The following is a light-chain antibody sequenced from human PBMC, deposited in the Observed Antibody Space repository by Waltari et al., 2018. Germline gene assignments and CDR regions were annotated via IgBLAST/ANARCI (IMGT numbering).Light chain of an antibody. CDR1: PSISRW. V-gene: IGKV1-5*01. CDR2: AAS. CDR3: QQYYDGRT. J-gene: IGKJ2*01. Sequence: DIQMTQSPSTLSASVGDRVTITCRSSPSISRWLAWYQHKPGKAPKLLIYAASSLQNGVPSRFSGSGSDTEFTLTISSLQPDDFAVYYCQQYYDGRTFGQGTKLEIK.